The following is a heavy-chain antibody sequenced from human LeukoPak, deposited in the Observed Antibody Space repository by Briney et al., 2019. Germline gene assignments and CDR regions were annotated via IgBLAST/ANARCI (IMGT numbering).Heavy chain of an antibody. CDR1: GFTFSNAW. CDR2: IKSKNDGGTT. J-gene: IGHJ4*02. Sequence: GGSLRLSCAASGFTFSNAWMSWVRQAPGKGLEWVGRIKSKNDGGTTDYAAPVKGRFTISRDDSKNTLYLQMNSLKTEDTAVYYCTTEGPAAIDYWGQGTLVTVSS. D-gene: IGHD2-2*01. CDR3: TTEGPAAIDY. V-gene: IGHV3-15*01.